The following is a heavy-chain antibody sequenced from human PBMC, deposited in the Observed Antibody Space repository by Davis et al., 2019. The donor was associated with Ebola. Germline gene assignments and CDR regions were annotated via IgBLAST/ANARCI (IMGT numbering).Heavy chain of an antibody. V-gene: IGHV3-21*01. CDR2: ISSSSSYI. D-gene: IGHD2-15*01. J-gene: IGHJ3*02. Sequence: GESLKISCAASGFTFSSYSMNWVRQAPGKGLEWVSSISSSSSYIYYADSVKGRFTISRDNAKNSLYLQMNSLRAEDTAVYYCARIYCSGGSCRYVHDAFDIWGQGTMVTVSS. CDR1: GFTFSSYS. CDR3: ARIYCSGGSCRYVHDAFDI.